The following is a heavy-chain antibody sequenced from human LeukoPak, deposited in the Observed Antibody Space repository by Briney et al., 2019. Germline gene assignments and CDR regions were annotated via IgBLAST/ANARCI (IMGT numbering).Heavy chain of an antibody. CDR1: GFTFSDYY. D-gene: IGHD6-19*01. CDR3: ARISIAVSGGFDY. V-gene: IGHV3-11*04. Sequence: GGSLRLSCAASGFTFSDYYMSWIRQAPGKGLEWVSYMSTSDSPIYYTDSVKGRFTISRDNAKNSLYLQMNSLRAEDTAVYYCARISIAVSGGFDYWGQGTLVTVSS. J-gene: IGHJ4*02. CDR2: MSTSDSPI.